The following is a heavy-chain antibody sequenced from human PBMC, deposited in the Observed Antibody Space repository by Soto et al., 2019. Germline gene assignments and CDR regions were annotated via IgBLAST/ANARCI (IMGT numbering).Heavy chain of an antibody. Sequence: PGGSLRLSCAASGFTFSSYGMHWVRQAPGKGLEWVAVISYDGSNKYYADSVKGRFTISRDNSKNTLYLQMNSLRAEDTAVYYCAKMARGAAANNFDYWGQGTLVTVSS. CDR1: GFTFSSYG. D-gene: IGHD6-25*01. V-gene: IGHV3-30*18. CDR3: AKMARGAAANNFDY. CDR2: ISYDGSNK. J-gene: IGHJ4*02.